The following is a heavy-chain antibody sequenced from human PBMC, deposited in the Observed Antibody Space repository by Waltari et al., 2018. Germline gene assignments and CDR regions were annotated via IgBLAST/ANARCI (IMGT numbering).Heavy chain of an antibody. J-gene: IGHJ6*02. V-gene: IGHV1-2*02. Sequence: QVHLMQSGAEVKKPGASVKVSCKTSGYTFTDYSMHWVRQAPGQGLEWMGWVNPNSGDTNYAQKFQGRVTMTRDTSISTAYMELSRLRSDDAAVYFCARELLVVTSPYYGLDVWGQGTTVTVSS. CDR3: ARELLVVTSPYYGLDV. CDR1: GYTFTDYS. D-gene: IGHD2-15*01. CDR2: VNPNSGDT.